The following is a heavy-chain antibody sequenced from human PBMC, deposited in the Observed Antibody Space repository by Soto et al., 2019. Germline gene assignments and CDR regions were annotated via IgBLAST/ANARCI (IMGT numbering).Heavy chain of an antibody. D-gene: IGHD3-3*01. CDR3: ARSVSAGSTFFGVVIIPWFYP. CDR1: GGSISSYY. CDR2: IYYSGST. Sequence: SETLSLTCTVSGGSISSYYWSWIRRPPGKGLEWIGYIYYSGSTNYNPSLKSRVTISVDTSKNQFSLKLSSVTAADTAVYYCARSVSAGSTFFGVVIIPWFYPWGKGTLVTVAS. V-gene: IGHV4-59*01. J-gene: IGHJ5*02.